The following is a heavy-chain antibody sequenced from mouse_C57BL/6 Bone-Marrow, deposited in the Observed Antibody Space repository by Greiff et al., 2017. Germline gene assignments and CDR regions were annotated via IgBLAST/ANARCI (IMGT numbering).Heavy chain of an antibody. CDR1: GYTFTSYW. V-gene: IGHV1-69*01. J-gene: IGHJ4*01. CDR2: IDPSDSYT. CDR3: ARGGYYAMDY. Sequence: QVQLQQPGAELVMPGASVKLSCKASGYTFTSYWMHWVKQRPGQGLEWIGEIDPSDSYTNYNQKFKGKSTLTVDKSSSTAFMQLSSLTSEDAAVSYGARGGYYAMDYWGQGTSVTVSA.